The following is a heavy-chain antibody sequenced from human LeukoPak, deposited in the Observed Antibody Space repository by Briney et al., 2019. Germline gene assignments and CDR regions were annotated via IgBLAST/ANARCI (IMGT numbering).Heavy chain of an antibody. D-gene: IGHD3-10*01. CDR3: AKFGEFIFDP. V-gene: IGHV2-5*02. Sequence: SGPTLVKPTQTLTLTCTFSGLSLNTGGVGLGWIRQPPGKALEWLALIYWDDDKRYSPSLESRLTITKDTSKNQVVLTMTNMDPVDTATYYCAKFGEFIFDPWGQGTLVTVSS. CDR1: GLSLNTGGVG. J-gene: IGHJ5*02. CDR2: IYWDDDK.